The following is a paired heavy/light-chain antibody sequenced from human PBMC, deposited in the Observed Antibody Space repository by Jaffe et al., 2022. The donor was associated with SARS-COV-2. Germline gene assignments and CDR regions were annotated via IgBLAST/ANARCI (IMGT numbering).Light chain of an antibody. CDR1: SSDIVNYNY. Sequence: QSALTQPASVSGSPGQSITISCTGISSDIVNYNYVSWYQHHPGKAPKLIIYEVSNRASGVPSRFSGSKSGNTASLTISRLQAEDEADYYCSSKRSVIRVFGGGTKLTVL. V-gene: IGLV2-14*01. J-gene: IGLJ3*02. CDR3: SSKRSVIRV. CDR2: EVS.
Heavy chain of an antibody. D-gene: IGHD1-1*01. J-gene: IGHJ4*02. CDR2: FSAEENSP. V-gene: IGHV3-33*01. CDR3: ARDGPHWDVDY. CDR1: GFDFSKFG. Sequence: QVQLVESGGGVVQPGTSLRLSCATSGFDFSKFGMHWVRQAPGKGLEWVSFFSAEENSPFHADSVKGRFTISRDTSKNTLYLAMNSLRAEDTAVYFCARDGPHWDVDYWGQGTLVTVSS.